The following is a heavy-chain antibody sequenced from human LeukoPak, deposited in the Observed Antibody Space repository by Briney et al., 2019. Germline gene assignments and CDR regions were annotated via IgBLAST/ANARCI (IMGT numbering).Heavy chain of an antibody. CDR1: GFTFSTYW. CDR3: ARDSGRREDY. V-gene: IGHV3-7*01. Sequence: GSLRLSCAASGFTFSTYWMTWARQAPGKGLEWVANIKEDGSETYYMDSAKGRFTISRDNAKNSLYLQMNSLRDEDTAVYYCARDSGRREDYWGQGILVTVSS. CDR2: IKEDGSET. J-gene: IGHJ4*02. D-gene: IGHD1-1*01.